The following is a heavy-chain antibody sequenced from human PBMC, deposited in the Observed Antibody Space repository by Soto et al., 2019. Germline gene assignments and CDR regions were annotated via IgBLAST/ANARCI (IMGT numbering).Heavy chain of an antibody. CDR1: GYTFTSYA. J-gene: IGHJ4*02. CDR2: INAGNGNT. Sequence: QVQLVPSGAEVKKPGASVKVSCKASGYTFTSYAMHWVRQAPGQRLEWMGWINAGNGNTKYSQKFQGRVTITRDTSASTAYMELSSLRSEDTAVYYCARGRIAAAGDYWGQGTLVTVSS. CDR3: ARGRIAAAGDY. V-gene: IGHV1-3*01. D-gene: IGHD6-13*01.